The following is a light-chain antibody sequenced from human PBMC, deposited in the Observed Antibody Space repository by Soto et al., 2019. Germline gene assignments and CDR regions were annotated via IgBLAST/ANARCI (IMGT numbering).Light chain of an antibody. CDR2: AAS. J-gene: IGKJ1*01. CDR1: QSISSY. CDR3: QQSYSTPRT. V-gene: IGKV1-39*01. Sequence: DIQMTQSPSSLYASVGDSVTLTCRASQSISSYVNWYQQKPGKAPKVLSYAASSLQRGVPSRCSGSGSWTDFTLTISSLKPEDFETYYCQQSYSTPRTFGQGTNVDIK.